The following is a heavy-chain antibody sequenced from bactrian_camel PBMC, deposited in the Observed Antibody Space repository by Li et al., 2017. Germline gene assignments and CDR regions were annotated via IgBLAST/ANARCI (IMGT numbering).Heavy chain of an antibody. J-gene: IGHJ4*01. V-gene: IGHV3S53*01. Sequence: HVQLVESGGGLVQPGGSLRLSCVISNFTPREWCMAWFRQAPGKEREGVATIDNWDRVSSAASVKGRFTIYKANKNTLYPQMNNLKPDDTAMYYCAADPRPCTVVGAVLHKHGYIGRGTQVTVS. CDR2: IDNWDRV. D-gene: IGHD3*01. CDR1: NFTPREWC.